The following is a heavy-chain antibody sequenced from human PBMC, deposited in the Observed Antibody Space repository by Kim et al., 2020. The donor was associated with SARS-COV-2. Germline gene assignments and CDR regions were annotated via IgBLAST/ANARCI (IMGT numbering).Heavy chain of an antibody. D-gene: IGHD6-13*01. V-gene: IGHV3-23*01. Sequence: GGSLRLSCAASEFTFSSYAMSWVRQAPGKGLEWVSTISGSGDSTYYADSVKGRFTISRDNSKNTLYLQMNSLRAEDTAVYYCAKVRYSSSISPFDYWGQGTLVTVSS. CDR3: AKVRYSSSISPFDY. CDR1: EFTFSSYA. CDR2: ISGSGDST. J-gene: IGHJ4*02.